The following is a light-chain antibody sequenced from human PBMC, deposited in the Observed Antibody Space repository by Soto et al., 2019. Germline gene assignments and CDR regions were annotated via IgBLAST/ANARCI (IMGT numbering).Light chain of an antibody. J-gene: IGKJ3*01. V-gene: IGKV1-12*02. Sequence: DIQMTQSPSSVSASIGDRVTITCRASQIIGSWLAWYQQKPGIAPTLLIYAASSLQSEVASRFSGSGSGSDFTLTITSLQAEDSATYYCQQANSFPFTFGPGTKVDIK. CDR2: AAS. CDR1: QIIGSW. CDR3: QQANSFPFT.